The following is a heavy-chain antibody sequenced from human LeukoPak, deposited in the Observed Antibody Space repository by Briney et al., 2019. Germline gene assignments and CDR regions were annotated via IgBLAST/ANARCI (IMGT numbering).Heavy chain of an antibody. CDR2: IGESGRST. Sequence: GGSLRLSCAAPGFIFSSYAMSWVRQAPGKGLEWVSAIGESGRSTYYADSVKGRFTISRDNSKNTLHLQMNSLRAEDTAVYYCAKGCSSTSCPRYWGQGTLVTVSS. D-gene: IGHD2-2*01. CDR3: AKGCSSTSCPRY. J-gene: IGHJ4*02. V-gene: IGHV3-23*01. CDR1: GFIFSSYA.